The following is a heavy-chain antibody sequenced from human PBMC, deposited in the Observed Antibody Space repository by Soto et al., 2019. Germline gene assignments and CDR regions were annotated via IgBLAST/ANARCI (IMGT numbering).Heavy chain of an antibody. CDR2: ISHDGINK. CDR3: ARRGIYCSSTSCYKADFDY. D-gene: IGHD2-2*02. J-gene: IGHJ4*02. V-gene: IGHV3-30-3*01. CDR1: GFTFSSYA. Sequence: GGSLRLSCAASGFTFSSYAMNWVRQAPGKGLEWVALISHDGINKYYADSVRGRFTISRDSSTNTLYLQMNSLRAADTAVYYCARRGIYCSSTSCYKADFDYWGQGTLVTVSS.